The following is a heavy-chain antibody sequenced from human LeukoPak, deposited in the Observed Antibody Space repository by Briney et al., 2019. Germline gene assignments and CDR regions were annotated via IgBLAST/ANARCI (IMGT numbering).Heavy chain of an antibody. J-gene: IGHJ5*02. CDR1: GASITNHY. D-gene: IGHD3-22*01. CDR3: ATETLYDSSGYYRA. Sequence: SETLSLTCSVPGASITNHYWTWIRQPPGKGLEWLGYIFNSGSTKYNPSLKSRVTISLDTSKNQFSLRLTSVTAADTAVYYCATETLYDSSGYYRAWGQGTLVTVSS. CDR2: IFNSGST. V-gene: IGHV4-59*11.